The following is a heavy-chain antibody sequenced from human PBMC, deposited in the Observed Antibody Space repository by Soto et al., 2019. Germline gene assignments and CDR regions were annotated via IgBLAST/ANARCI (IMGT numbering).Heavy chain of an antibody. CDR3: AREDRRYYYDSSGFIDY. J-gene: IGHJ4*02. V-gene: IGHV1-69*13. CDR1: GGTFSSYA. CDR2: IIPIFGTA. D-gene: IGHD3-22*01. Sequence: SVKVSCKASGGTFSSYAISWVRQAPGQGFEWMGGIIPIFGTANYAQKFQGRVTITADESTSTAYMELSSLRSEDTAVYYCAREDRRYYYDSSGFIDYWGKGTLVTVSS.